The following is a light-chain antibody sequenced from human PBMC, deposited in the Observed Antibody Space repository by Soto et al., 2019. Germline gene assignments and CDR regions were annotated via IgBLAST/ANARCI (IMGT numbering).Light chain of an antibody. CDR2: KAS. V-gene: IGKV1-5*03. Sequence: DIQMTQSPSTLSASVGDRVTITCRASQSISSWLAWYQQKPGKAPKLLIYKASSLESGVPSRCSGSGSGTEVTLTISSLQPDDFATDYCQQYNSYPWTFGQGTKVEIK. CDR1: QSISSW. J-gene: IGKJ1*01. CDR3: QQYNSYPWT.